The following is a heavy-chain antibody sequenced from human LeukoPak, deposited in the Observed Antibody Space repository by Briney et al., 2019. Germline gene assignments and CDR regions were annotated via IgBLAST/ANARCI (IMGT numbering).Heavy chain of an antibody. D-gene: IGHD3-10*01. Sequence: SVKVSCKASGGTFSSYTISWVRQAPGQGLEWMGRIIPILGIANYAQKFQGRVTITADKSTSTAYMELSSLRSEDTAVYYCAREYGSGSYYHYYGMDVWGQGTTVTVSS. CDR1: GGTFSSYT. CDR2: IIPILGIA. CDR3: AREYGSGSYYHYYGMDV. J-gene: IGHJ6*02. V-gene: IGHV1-69*04.